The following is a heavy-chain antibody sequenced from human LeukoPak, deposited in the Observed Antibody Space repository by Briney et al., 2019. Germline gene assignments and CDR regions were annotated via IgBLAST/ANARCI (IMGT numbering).Heavy chain of an antibody. Sequence: PSQTLSLTCTVSGGSISSYYWSWIRQPPGKGLEWIGYIYYTGSTNYNPSLKSRVTISVDTSKNQFSLKLSSVTAADTAVYYCARMTNYFDSSGYYFLDYWGQGTLVTVSS. J-gene: IGHJ4*02. D-gene: IGHD3-22*01. CDR2: IYYTGST. V-gene: IGHV4-59*08. CDR1: GGSISSYY. CDR3: ARMTNYFDSSGYYFLDY.